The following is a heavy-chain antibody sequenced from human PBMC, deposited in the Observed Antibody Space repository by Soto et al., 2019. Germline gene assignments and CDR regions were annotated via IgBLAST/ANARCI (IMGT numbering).Heavy chain of an antibody. V-gene: IGHV3-7*03. CDR1: GFTFSRYW. J-gene: IGHJ4*02. Sequence: ESVGALVQPGGSLRLSCAASGFTFSRYWMSWVRQAPGKGLEWVANIKEDGSEKYYVDSVKGRFTISRDNAKYSVYLQMNSLRAEDTAVYYCARAWSYYDNSGYSDYWGQGTLVTVSS. CDR2: IKEDGSEK. D-gene: IGHD3-22*01. CDR3: ARAWSYYDNSGYSDY.